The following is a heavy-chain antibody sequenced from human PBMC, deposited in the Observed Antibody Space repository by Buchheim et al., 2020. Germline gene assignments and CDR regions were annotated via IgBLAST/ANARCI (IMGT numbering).Heavy chain of an antibody. V-gene: IGHV1-46*01. CDR1: GYTFTSYY. Sequence: QVQLVQSGAEVKKPGASVKVSCKASGYTFTSYYMHWVRQAPGQGLEWMGIINPSGGSTSYAQKFQGRVTMARDTSTSTVYMELSSLRSEDTAVYYCARYSPGAGATDPNYFDYWGQGTL. CDR2: INPSGGST. J-gene: IGHJ4*02. CDR3: ARYSPGAGATDPNYFDY. D-gene: IGHD1-26*01.